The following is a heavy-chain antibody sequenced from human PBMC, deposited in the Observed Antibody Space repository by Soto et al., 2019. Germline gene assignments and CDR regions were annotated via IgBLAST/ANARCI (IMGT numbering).Heavy chain of an antibody. D-gene: IGHD3-9*01. CDR3: ARVAGLRYFDWLSWATYCYYYGMDV. V-gene: IGHV1-46*01. CDR1: GYTFTSYY. Sequence: ASVKVSCKASGYTFTSYYMHWVRQAPGQGREWMGIINPSGGSTSYAQKFQGRVTMTRDTSTSTIYMELSSLRSEDTAMYYCARVAGLRYFDWLSWATYCYYYGMDVWGQGTTVTVSS. J-gene: IGHJ6*02. CDR2: INPSGGST.